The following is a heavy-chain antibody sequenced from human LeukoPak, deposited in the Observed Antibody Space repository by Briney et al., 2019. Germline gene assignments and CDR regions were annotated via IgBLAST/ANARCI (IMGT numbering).Heavy chain of an antibody. CDR2: IDHSGTT. V-gene: IGHV4-38-2*01. Sequence: PSETLSLTCAVSTYPISSGYYWGWVGQPPGKGLEWIGSIDHSGTTYYNPSLKSRVTISVDTSKNQFSLKLNSVTAADTAVYYCVRPGYCSGGSCYWFDPWGQGTLVTVSS. CDR3: VRPGYCSGGSCYWFDP. CDR1: TYPISSGYY. D-gene: IGHD2-15*01. J-gene: IGHJ5*02.